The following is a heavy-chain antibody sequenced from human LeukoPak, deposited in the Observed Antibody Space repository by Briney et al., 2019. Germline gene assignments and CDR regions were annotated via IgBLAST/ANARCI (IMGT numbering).Heavy chain of an antibody. Sequence: GGSLRLFSAAFGFTFSRHAMAWVRQAPGKGLECVSAINGTGDSTYYADSVKGRFTISRDNSKNTLYLHTNSLRAEDTAIYYCAKDQAADDPDFYYAMDVWGQGTTVTVS. D-gene: IGHD6-13*01. CDR2: INGTGDST. CDR1: GFTFSRHA. V-gene: IGHV3-23*01. J-gene: IGHJ6*02. CDR3: AKDQAADDPDFYYAMDV.